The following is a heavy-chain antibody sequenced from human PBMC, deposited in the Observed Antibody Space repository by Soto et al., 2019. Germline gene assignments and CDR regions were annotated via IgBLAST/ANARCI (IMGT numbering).Heavy chain of an antibody. Sequence: SETLSLTCTVSGASINNNDYYWSWTRQTPGKGLEWIGYVYYSGTTDYIPSLKSRLSMSIDKSQNQFTLKLNSVTAADTATYYCARMSYFYDKWYFDLWGRGTLVTVSS. CDR3: ARMSYFYDKWYFDL. J-gene: IGHJ2*01. D-gene: IGHD3-22*01. V-gene: IGHV4-30-4*01. CDR2: VYYSGTT. CDR1: GASINNNDYY.